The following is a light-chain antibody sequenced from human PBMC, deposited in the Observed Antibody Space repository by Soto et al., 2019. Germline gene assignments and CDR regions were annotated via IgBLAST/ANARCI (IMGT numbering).Light chain of an antibody. Sequence: EIVLTQSPATLSLSPGERATLSCRASQSVSSYLAWYQQKPGQAPRLLIYDASNRATGIPARFSGSGSGTDFTLTISSLEPEDFAVYYCQHYNSYPFTFGQGTELKIK. CDR3: QHYNSYPFT. V-gene: IGKV3-11*01. CDR2: DAS. J-gene: IGKJ2*01. CDR1: QSVSSY.